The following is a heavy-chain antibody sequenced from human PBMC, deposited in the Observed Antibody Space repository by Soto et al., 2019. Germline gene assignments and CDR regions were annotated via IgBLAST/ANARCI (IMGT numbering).Heavy chain of an antibody. CDR2: FDYGGSP. V-gene: IGHV4-39*01. J-gene: IGHJ4*02. D-gene: IGHD4-17*01. CDR3: ARLPLRRTREDVDY. Sequence: QLQLPESGPGLVKPSETLPLTCSVSGGSISSSSYNWGWIRQPPGKGLEWIGSFDYGGSPYYHPSLKSRVTISVDTSTNQSSLNLNSVTAADTAVYYCARLPLRRTREDVDYWGQGTLVAVSS. CDR1: GGSISSSSYN.